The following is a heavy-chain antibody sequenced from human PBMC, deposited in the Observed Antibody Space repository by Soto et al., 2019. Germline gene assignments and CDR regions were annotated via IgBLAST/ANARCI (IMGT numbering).Heavy chain of an antibody. CDR3: AKPNDYGGNSMGY. CDR2: ISYDGSNK. CDR1: GFTFSSYG. V-gene: IGHV3-30*18. Sequence: GGSLRLSCAASGFTFSSYGMHWVRQAPGKGLEWVAVISYDGSNKYYADSVKGRFTISRDNSKNTLYLQMNSLRAEDTAVYYCAKPNDYGGNSMGYWGQGTLVTVSS. J-gene: IGHJ4*02. D-gene: IGHD4-17*01.